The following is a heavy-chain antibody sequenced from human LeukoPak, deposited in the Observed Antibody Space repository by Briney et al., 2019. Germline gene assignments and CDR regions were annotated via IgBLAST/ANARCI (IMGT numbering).Heavy chain of an antibody. D-gene: IGHD3-3*01. V-gene: IGHV4-59*01. CDR1: GGSINAYY. CDR2: IYYSGNT. CDR3: ARVFGLLEWLFDP. J-gene: IGHJ5*02. Sequence: SETLSLTCSVSGGSINAYYWSWIRQTPVKGLERIGHIYYSGNTNYNPSLKSRATISIHTSRKQFYLRLNSVTAADTAVYYCARVFGLLEWLFDPWGQGTLVTVSS.